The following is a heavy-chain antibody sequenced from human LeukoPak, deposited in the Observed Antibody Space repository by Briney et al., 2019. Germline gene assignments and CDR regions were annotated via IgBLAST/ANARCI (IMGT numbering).Heavy chain of an antibody. Sequence: SETLSLTCTVSGGSISSGGYYWSWIRQHPGKGLEWIGYIYYSGSTYYNPSLKSRVTISVDTSKNQFSLKLSSVTAADTAVYYCARVAIPGPKGDYGMDVWGKGTTVTVSS. V-gene: IGHV4-31*03. J-gene: IGHJ6*04. CDR1: GGSISSGGYY. CDR3: ARVAIPGPKGDYGMDV. D-gene: IGHD2-2*02. CDR2: IYYSGST.